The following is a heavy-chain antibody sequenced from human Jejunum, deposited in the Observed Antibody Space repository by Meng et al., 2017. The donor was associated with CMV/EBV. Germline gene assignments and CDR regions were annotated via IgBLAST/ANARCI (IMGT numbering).Heavy chain of an antibody. Sequence: TFSNYWMHWVRPAPGKGLVWVSRINGDGGGITYADSVKGRFTISRDNAKNTLWLQMNTLRPEDTAVYYCASRVGVVGATHGAFDIWGPGTMVTVSS. CDR1: TFSNYW. J-gene: IGHJ3*02. V-gene: IGHV3-74*01. D-gene: IGHD1-26*01. CDR2: INGDGGGI. CDR3: ASRVGVVGATHGAFDI.